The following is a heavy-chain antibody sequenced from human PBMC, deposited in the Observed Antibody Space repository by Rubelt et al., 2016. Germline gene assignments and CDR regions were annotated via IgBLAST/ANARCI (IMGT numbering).Heavy chain of an antibody. CDR1: GFSLSTSGMC. Sequence: QVTLRESGPALVKPTQTLTLTCTFSGFSLSTSGMCVSWIRQPPGKALEWLARIDWDDDKYYSTSLKTRFTISKDTSKNQVVLTMTNMDPVDTATYYCAWLVLTKRYGMDVWGQGTTVTVSS. CDR2: IDWDDDK. V-gene: IGHV2-70*15. D-gene: IGHD3-3*01. CDR3: AWLVLTKRYGMDV. J-gene: IGHJ6*02.